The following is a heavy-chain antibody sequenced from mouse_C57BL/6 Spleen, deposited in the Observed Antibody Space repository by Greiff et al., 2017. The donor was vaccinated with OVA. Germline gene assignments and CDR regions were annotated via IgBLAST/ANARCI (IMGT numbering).Heavy chain of an antibody. D-gene: IGHD2-4*01. J-gene: IGHJ4*01. CDR2: IRSKSNNYAT. V-gene: IGHV10-1*01. CDR3: VRHDYYDYDVGAMDY. Sequence: GGGLVQPKGSLKLSCAASGFSFNTYAMNWVRQAPGKGLEWVARIRSKSNNYATYYADSVKDRFTISRDDSESMLYLQMNNLKTEDTAMYYCVRHDYYDYDVGAMDYWGQGTSVTVSS. CDR1: GFSFNTYA.